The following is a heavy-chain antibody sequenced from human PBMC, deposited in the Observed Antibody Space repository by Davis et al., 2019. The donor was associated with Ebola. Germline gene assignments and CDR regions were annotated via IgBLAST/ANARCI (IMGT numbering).Heavy chain of an antibody. Sequence: GESLKISCAASGFTVSSNYMSWVRQAPGKGLEWVSVIYSGGSTYYADSVKGRFTISRDNSKNTLYPQMNSLRAEDTAVYYCARKTYFDLWGRGTLVTVSS. V-gene: IGHV3-66*01. CDR1: GFTVSSNY. J-gene: IGHJ2*01. CDR2: IYSGGST. CDR3: ARKTYFDL.